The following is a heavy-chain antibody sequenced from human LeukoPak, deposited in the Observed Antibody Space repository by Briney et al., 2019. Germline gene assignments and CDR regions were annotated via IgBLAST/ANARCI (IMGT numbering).Heavy chain of an antibody. CDR3: ARRWSGWGFPLGAYFGY. J-gene: IGHJ4*02. Sequence: SETLSLTCAVSGYSISSGYYWGWIRQPPGKGLEWIGSIYHSGSTYYNPSLKSRVTISVDTSKNQFSLKLSSVTAADTAVYYCARRWSGWGFPLGAYFGYWGQGTLVTVSS. CDR2: IYHSGST. D-gene: IGHD6-19*01. V-gene: IGHV4-38-2*01. CDR1: GYSISSGYY.